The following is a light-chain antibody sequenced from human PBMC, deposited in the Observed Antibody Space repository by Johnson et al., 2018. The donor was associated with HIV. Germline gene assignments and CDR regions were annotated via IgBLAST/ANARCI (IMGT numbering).Light chain of an antibody. Sequence: QSVLTQPPSVSAAPGQKVTISCSGSSSNVGNNYVSWYQCLPGTAPKLLIFENNKRPSGIPDRFSGSKSGTSATLGITGLQTGDEADYYCGTWDSSLSASYGFGTGTKVAVL. V-gene: IGLV1-51*02. CDR1: SSNVGNNY. J-gene: IGLJ1*01. CDR2: ENN. CDR3: GTWDSSLSASYG.